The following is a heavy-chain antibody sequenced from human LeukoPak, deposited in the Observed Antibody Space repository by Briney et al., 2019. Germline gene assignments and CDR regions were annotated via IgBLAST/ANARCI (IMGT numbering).Heavy chain of an antibody. D-gene: IGHD3-22*01. V-gene: IGHV4-31*03. Sequence: SETLSLTCTVSGGSISSGGYYWSWIRQHPGKGLEWIGYIYYSGSTYYNPSLKSRVTISVDTSKNQFSLKLRSVTAADTAVYYCARVDYSSGYYLDYWGQGTLVTVSS. J-gene: IGHJ4*02. CDR3: ARVDYSSGYYLDY. CDR2: IYYSGST. CDR1: GGSISSGGYY.